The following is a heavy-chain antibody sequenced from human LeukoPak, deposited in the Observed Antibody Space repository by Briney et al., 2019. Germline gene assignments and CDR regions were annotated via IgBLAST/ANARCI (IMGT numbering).Heavy chain of an antibody. D-gene: IGHD5-12*01. CDR1: GYTXTGYY. Sequence: ASVKVSCKASGYTXTGYYMHWVRQAPGQGLEWMGWINPNSGGTNYAQKFQGRVTMTRDTSISTAYMELSRLRSDDTAVYYCARRVLDIVATEEFDYWGQGTLVTVSP. CDR2: INPNSGGT. CDR3: ARRVLDIVATEEFDY. J-gene: IGHJ4*02. V-gene: IGHV1-2*02.